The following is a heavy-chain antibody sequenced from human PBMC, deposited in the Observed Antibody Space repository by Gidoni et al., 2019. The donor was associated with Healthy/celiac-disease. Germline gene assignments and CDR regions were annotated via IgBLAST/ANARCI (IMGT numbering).Heavy chain of an antibody. Sequence: LRLSRAASGFTFSSYGMHWVRQAPGKGLGWVAVIWYDGSNKYYADSVKGRFTISRDNSKNTLYLQMNSLRAEDTAVYYCAREGGDGYTFDYWGQGPLVTVSS. CDR3: AREGGDGYTFDY. CDR2: IWYDGSNK. J-gene: IGHJ4*02. V-gene: IGHV3-33*01. CDR1: GFTFSSYG. D-gene: IGHD3-16*01.